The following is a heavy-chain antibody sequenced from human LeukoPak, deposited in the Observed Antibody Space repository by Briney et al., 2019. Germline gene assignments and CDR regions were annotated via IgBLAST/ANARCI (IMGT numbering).Heavy chain of an antibody. CDR2: IGGSGDKT. D-gene: IGHD6-19*01. Sequence: GGSLRLSCAASGFTFNRNAISWVRQAPGKGLEWVSTIGGSGDKTFYAGSVKGRFTISRDNSKNMLHLRMSSLTGEDTALYYCVRRGDASSGWGDHDYWGQGALVTVSS. J-gene: IGHJ4*02. CDR1: GFTFNRNA. CDR3: VRRGDASSGWGDHDY. V-gene: IGHV3-23*01.